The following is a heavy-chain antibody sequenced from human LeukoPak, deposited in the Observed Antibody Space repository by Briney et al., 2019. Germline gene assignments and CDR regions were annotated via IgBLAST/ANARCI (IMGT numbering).Heavy chain of an antibody. V-gene: IGHV3-11*01. CDR3: ARVGGNSDHDY. CDR1: GFTFSDLY. Sequence: GGSLRLSCAASGFTFSDLYMSWIRQAPGKGREWVSYIGGGGYTIYYADSVNGRFTISRDNAKNSLYLQMNSLRAEDTAVYYCARVGGNSDHDYWGQGTLVTVSS. CDR2: IGGGGYTI. J-gene: IGHJ4*02. D-gene: IGHD4-23*01.